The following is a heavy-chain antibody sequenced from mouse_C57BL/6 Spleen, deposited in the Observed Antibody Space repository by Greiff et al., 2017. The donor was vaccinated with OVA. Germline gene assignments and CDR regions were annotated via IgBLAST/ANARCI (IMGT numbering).Heavy chain of an antibody. Sequence: DVMLVESGGGLVKPGGSLKLSCAASGFTFSSYAMSWVRQTPEKRLEWVATISDGGSYTYYPDNVKGRFTISRATAKNNLYLQMSHLTSEDTAMYYCARDGGYYCSSYRYFDVWGTGTTVTVSS. D-gene: IGHD1-1*01. CDR3: ARDGGYYCSSYRYFDV. CDR2: ISDGGSYT. V-gene: IGHV5-4*01. CDR1: GFTFSSYA. J-gene: IGHJ1*03.